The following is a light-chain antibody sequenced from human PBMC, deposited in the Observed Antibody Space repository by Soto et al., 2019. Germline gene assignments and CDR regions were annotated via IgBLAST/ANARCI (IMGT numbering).Light chain of an antibody. Sequence: EIVLTQSPATLSLSPGERGTLSCRASQSVSSYLAWYQQRPGQAPRLLIYDASNRATGIPARFSGSGSGTDLTLTISSREPEDFAVYYCQQRSNWPLTFGGGTKVEIK. J-gene: IGKJ4*01. CDR3: QQRSNWPLT. V-gene: IGKV3-11*01. CDR2: DAS. CDR1: QSVSSY.